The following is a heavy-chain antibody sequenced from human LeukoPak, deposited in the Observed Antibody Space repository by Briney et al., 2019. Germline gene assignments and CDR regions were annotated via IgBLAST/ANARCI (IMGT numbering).Heavy chain of an antibody. J-gene: IGHJ4*02. D-gene: IGHD2-21*02. V-gene: IGHV4-39*07. CDR1: GGYISSSSYY. CDR2: IYHSGST. Sequence: PSETLSLTCTVSGGYISSSSYYWGWIRQPPGKGLEWIGSIYHSGSTYYNPSLKSRVTISVDTSKNQFSLKLSSVTAADTAVYYCARRTTYIGWRPSESPSCFDYWGQGTLVTVSS. CDR3: ARRTTYIGWRPSESPSCFDY.